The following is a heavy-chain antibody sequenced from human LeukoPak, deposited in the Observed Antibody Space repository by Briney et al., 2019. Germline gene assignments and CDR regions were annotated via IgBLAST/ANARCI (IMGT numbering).Heavy chain of an antibody. CDR2: IYYSGST. D-gene: IGHD2-2*01. CDR3: ARAEYQLLYFYYMDV. J-gene: IGHJ6*03. Sequence: SETLSLTCTVSGGSISSGGYYWSWIRQHPGKGLEWIGYIYYSGSTYYNPSLKSRVTISVDTSKNQFSLKLSSVTAADTAVYYCARAEYQLLYFYYMDVWGKGTTVTVSS. CDR1: GGSISSGGYY. V-gene: IGHV4-30-4*08.